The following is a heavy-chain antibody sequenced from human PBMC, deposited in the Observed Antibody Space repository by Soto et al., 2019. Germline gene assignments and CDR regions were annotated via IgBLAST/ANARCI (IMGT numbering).Heavy chain of an antibody. J-gene: IGHJ3*02. CDR3: ARDPRYYDILTGYLRYDAFDI. V-gene: IGHV4-59*01. D-gene: IGHD3-9*01. Sequence: SETLSLTCTVSGGSISSYYWSWIRQPPGKGLEWIGYIYYSGSTNYNPSLKSRVTISVDTSKNQFSLKLSSVTAADTAVYYCARDPRYYDILTGYLRYDAFDIWGQGTMVTVSS. CDR1: GGSISSYY. CDR2: IYYSGST.